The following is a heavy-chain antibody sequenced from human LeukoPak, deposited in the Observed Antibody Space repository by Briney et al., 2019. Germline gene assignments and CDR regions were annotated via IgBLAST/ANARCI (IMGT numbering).Heavy chain of an antibody. CDR1: GYTFTSYY. D-gene: IGHD4-11*01. V-gene: IGHV1-46*03. J-gene: IGHJ3*02. CDR2: INPSGGST. Sequence: ASVKVSCKASGYTFTSYYMHWVRQAPGQGLEWMGIINPSGGSTSYAQKFQGRDTMTRDTSTSTVYMELSSLRSEDTAVYYRARDATVTADGGAFDIWGQGTMVTVSS. CDR3: ARDATVTADGGAFDI.